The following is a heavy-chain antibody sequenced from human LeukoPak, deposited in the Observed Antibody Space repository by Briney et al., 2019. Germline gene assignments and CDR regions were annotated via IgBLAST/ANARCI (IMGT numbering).Heavy chain of an antibody. J-gene: IGHJ4*02. CDR3: AKVIDPTGLGY. Sequence: GGYLRLSCAASGFTFSSYAMSWVRQAPGKGLEWVSAISGSGGSTYYADSVKGRFTIARDNSKNTLYLQMNSLRAEDTAVYYCAKVIDPTGLGYWGQGTLVTVSS. D-gene: IGHD1-14*01. CDR1: GFTFSSYA. V-gene: IGHV3-23*01. CDR2: ISGSGGST.